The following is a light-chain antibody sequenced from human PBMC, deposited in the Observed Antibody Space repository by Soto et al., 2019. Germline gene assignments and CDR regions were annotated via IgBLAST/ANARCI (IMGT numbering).Light chain of an antibody. Sequence: EIVMTQSPATLSVSPGERATLSCRASQSVSSNLAWYQQKPGQAPRLLIYGASTRATGIPARFSGSGSGTMFTLTISSLQSEDFAVYYCQQYNNWPFTFGGGTKVDIK. CDR3: QQYNNWPFT. V-gene: IGKV3-15*01. CDR1: QSVSSN. CDR2: GAS. J-gene: IGKJ4*01.